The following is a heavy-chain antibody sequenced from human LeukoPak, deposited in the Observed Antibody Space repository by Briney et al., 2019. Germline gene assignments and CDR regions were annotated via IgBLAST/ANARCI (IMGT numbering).Heavy chain of an antibody. J-gene: IGHJ4*02. CDR1: GFTFSSYS. CDR3: ASTLVGATGY. V-gene: IGHV3-21*01. D-gene: IGHD1-26*01. Sequence: GGSLRLPCAASGFTFSSYSMNWVRQAPGKGLEWVSSISSSSSYIYYADSVKGRFTISRDNAKNSLYLQMNSLRAEDTAVYYCASTLVGATGYWGQGTLVTVSS. CDR2: ISSSSSYI.